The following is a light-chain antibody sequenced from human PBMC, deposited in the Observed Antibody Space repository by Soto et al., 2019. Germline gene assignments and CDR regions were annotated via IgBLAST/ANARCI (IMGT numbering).Light chain of an antibody. J-gene: IGKJ2*01. V-gene: IGKV3-20*01. CDR3: QQYGSSPRT. CDR2: GAS. CDR1: QSVSSSY. Sequence: EIVLTQSPATLSVFPGEKATLSCGASQSVSSSYLAWYQQKPGQAPRLLIYGASSRATGIPDRFSGSGSGTDFTLTISRLEPEDFAVYYCQQYGSSPRTFGQGTKLEIK.